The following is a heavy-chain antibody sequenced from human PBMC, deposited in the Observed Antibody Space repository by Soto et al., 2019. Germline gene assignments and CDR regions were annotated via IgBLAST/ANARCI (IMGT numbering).Heavy chain of an antibody. CDR2: ISWNSGTI. CDR3: AKETQANLGTGGFDP. V-gene: IGHV3-9*01. D-gene: IGHD7-27*01. J-gene: IGHJ5*02. Sequence: GGSLRLSCVVSGVTFDDYAMHWVRQAPGKGLEWVSGISWNSGTIAYADSVKGRFTIARDNAKNSLYLQLNSLRPEDTALYYCAKETQANLGTGGFDPWGLGTLVTVS. CDR1: GVTFDDYA.